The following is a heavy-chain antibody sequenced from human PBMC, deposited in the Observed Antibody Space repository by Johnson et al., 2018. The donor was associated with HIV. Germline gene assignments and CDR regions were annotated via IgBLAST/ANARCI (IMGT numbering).Heavy chain of an antibody. CDR2: ISYDGSNK. Sequence: QVQLVESGGGVVQPGRSLRLSCAASGFTFSSYAMHWVRQAPGKGLEWVAVISYDGSNKYYADSVKGRFTISRDNSKNTLYLQMNSLRAEDTAVYYCARGGQLVLDAFDIWGQGTMVTVSS. V-gene: IGHV3-30*14. CDR3: ARGGQLVLDAFDI. J-gene: IGHJ3*02. CDR1: GFTFSSYA. D-gene: IGHD6-6*01.